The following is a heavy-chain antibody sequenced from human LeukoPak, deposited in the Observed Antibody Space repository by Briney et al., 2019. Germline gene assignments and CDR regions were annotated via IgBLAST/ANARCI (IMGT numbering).Heavy chain of an antibody. CDR2: IYHSGST. CDR1: GYSISSGYY. CDR3: ARQDAYCGGDCYYDFDY. Sequence: SETLSLTCTVSGYSISSGYYWGWIRQPPGKGLEWIGSIYHSGSTYYNPSLKSRITISIDTSKNQFSLKLSSVTAADTAVYYCARQDAYCGGDCYYDFDYWGQGTLVTVSS. V-gene: IGHV4-38-2*02. D-gene: IGHD2-21*02. J-gene: IGHJ4*02.